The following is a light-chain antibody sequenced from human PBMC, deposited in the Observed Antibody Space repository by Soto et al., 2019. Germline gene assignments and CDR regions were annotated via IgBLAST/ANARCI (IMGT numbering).Light chain of an antibody. J-gene: IGKJ4*01. CDR1: QSVSRSY. CDR3: QQYGSSPLT. CDR2: GAS. Sequence: EIVLTQSPGTLSLSPGERATLSCRASQSVSRSYLAWYQQKPGQAPRLLIYGASSRATGIPGRFSGSGSVTDFTLTISRLEPEDFAVYYCQQYGSSPLTFCGRTKVEIK. V-gene: IGKV3-20*01.